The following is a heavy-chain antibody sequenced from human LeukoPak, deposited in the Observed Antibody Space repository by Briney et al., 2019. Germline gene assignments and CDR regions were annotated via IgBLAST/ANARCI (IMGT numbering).Heavy chain of an antibody. J-gene: IGHJ5*02. D-gene: IGHD3-10*01. V-gene: IGHV4-30-2*01. Sequence: SETLSLTCAVSGGSISSGGYSWSWIRQPPGKGLEWIGYIYHSGSTYYNPSLKSRVTISVDRSKNQFSLKLSSVTAADTAVYYCAEIRVRGVTINWFDPWGQGTLVTVSS. CDR3: AEIRVRGVTINWFDP. CDR2: IYHSGST. CDR1: GGSISSGGYS.